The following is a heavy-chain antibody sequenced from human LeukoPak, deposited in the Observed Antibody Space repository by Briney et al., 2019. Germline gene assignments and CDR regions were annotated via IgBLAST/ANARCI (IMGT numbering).Heavy chain of an antibody. Sequence: ASVKVSCKASGYTFTGYYMHWVRQAPGQGLEWMGWINPNSGCTNYAQKFQGRVTMTRDTTISTSYMELSRLRSDDTAVYYCASLWSMVTGTPGPNWFDPWGQGTRVTVSS. CDR3: ASLWSMVTGTPGPNWFDP. J-gene: IGHJ5*02. CDR1: GYTFTGYY. CDR2: INPNSGCT. V-gene: IGHV1-2*02. D-gene: IGHD1-20*01.